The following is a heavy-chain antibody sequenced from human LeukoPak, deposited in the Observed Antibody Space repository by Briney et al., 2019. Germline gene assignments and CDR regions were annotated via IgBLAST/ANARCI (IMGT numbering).Heavy chain of an antibody. J-gene: IGHJ5*02. V-gene: IGHV3-74*01. CDR1: GFPFSSSW. D-gene: IGHD4-4*01. Sequence: TGGSLRLSCAVSGFPFSSSWMQWVRQAPGKGLVCVSRINSDGSTINYADSVKGRFTISRDNAKNTLYLQMNNLRAEDTAVYYCGSTVSTDAWGQGTLVTVSS. CDR3: GSTVSTDA. CDR2: INSDGSTI.